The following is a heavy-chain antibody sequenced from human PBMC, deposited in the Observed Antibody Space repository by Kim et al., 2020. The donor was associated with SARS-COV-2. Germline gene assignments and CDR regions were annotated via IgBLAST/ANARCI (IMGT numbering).Heavy chain of an antibody. V-gene: IGHV1-69*13. CDR1: GGTFSSYA. D-gene: IGHD1-26*01. Sequence: SVKVSCKASGGTFSSYAISWVRQAPGQGLEWMGGIIPIFGTANYAQKFQGRVTITADESTSTAYMELSSLRSDDTAVYYCAREVRRWEPAFDYWGQGTLVTVSS. CDR2: IIPIFGTA. J-gene: IGHJ4*02. CDR3: AREVRRWEPAFDY.